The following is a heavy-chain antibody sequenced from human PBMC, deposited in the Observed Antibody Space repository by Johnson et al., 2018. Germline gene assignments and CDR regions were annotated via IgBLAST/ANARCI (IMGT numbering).Heavy chain of an antibody. J-gene: IGHJ3*02. D-gene: IGHD3-22*01. V-gene: IGHV3-73*01. CDR3: TRPTHYYYSSGAYPLALDI. CDR1: GFTFSDSA. CDR2: IRSKINNYAT. Sequence: EVQLVETGGGLVQPGGSLKLSCAASGFTFSDSAMHWVRQASGKGLEWVGRIRSKINNYATAYGASLKGRFTISRDDSRNTAYVQMNSLKTEDTAVYYCTRPTHYYYSSGAYPLALDIWGQGTMVTVSS.